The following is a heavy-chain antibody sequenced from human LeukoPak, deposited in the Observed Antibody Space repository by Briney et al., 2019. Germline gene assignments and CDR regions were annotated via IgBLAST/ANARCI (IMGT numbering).Heavy chain of an antibody. CDR2: IRYDGSNK. CDR3: AKDRTVTTTPSYFDY. J-gene: IGHJ4*02. V-gene: IGHV3-30*02. Sequence: GGSLRLSCAASGFTFSSYVMHWVRQAPGKGLEWVAFIRYDGSNKYYADSVKGRFTISRDNSKNTLYLQMNSLRAEDTAVYYCAKDRTVTTTPSYFDYWGQGTLVTVSS. CDR1: GFTFSSYV. D-gene: IGHD4-17*01.